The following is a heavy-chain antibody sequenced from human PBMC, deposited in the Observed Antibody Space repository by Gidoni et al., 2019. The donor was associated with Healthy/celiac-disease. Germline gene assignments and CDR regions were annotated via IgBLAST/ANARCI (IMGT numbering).Heavy chain of an antibody. J-gene: IGHJ6*02. CDR2: IGYDGSNK. CDR1: GFTFSSIG. D-gene: IGHD3-16*01. CDR3: ARNYFSFSHPYYYYGMDV. V-gene: IGHV3-33*01. Sequence: QVQLVASGGGVVQPGRSLRPSCAASGFTFSSIGMHWVRQAPGKGLEWVAVIGYDGSNKYYADSVKGRFTISRDNSKNTLYLQMNSLRAEDTAVYYCARNYFSFSHPYYYYGMDVWGQGTTVTVSS.